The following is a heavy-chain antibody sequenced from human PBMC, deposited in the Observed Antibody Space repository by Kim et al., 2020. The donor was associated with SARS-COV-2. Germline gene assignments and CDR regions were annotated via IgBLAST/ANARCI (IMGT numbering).Heavy chain of an antibody. V-gene: IGHV3-33*08. CDR1: GFTFSSYG. J-gene: IGHJ4*03. CDR3: ARDRSNGKYLDF. Sequence: GGSLRLSCAASGFTFSSYGMHWVRQAPGKGLEWVAVIFFDGSKKNYADSVKGRFAISRDNSKNTLYLQLNSLRAEDTAVYYCARDRSNGKYLDFWGLGTLVTVSS. CDR2: IFFDGSKK.